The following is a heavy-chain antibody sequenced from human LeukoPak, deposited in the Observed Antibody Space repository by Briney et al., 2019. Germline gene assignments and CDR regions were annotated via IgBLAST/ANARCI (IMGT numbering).Heavy chain of an antibody. CDR1: GGTFSSYA. V-gene: IGHV1-69*05. J-gene: IGHJ4*02. CDR2: IIPIFGTA. Sequence: SVKVSCKASGGTFSSYAISWVRQAPGQGLERMGGIIPIFGTANYAQKFQGRVTITTDESTSTAYMELSSLRSEDTAVYYCARSLGSQEGFDYWGQGTLVTVSS. CDR3: ARSLGSQEGFDY. D-gene: IGHD3-10*01.